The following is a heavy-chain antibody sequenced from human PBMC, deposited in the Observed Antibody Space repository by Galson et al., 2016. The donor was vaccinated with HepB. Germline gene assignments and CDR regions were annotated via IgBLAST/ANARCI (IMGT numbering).Heavy chain of an antibody. CDR3: ARDQWVGYGMDV. J-gene: IGHJ6*02. CDR2: ISTYNGDT. D-gene: IGHD6-19*01. CDR1: GYTFNTYA. Sequence: SVKVSCKASGYTFNTYAINWVRQAPGQGLEWMGWISTYNGDTNFAQKFQGRVTMTTDTSTSTAYMELGSLRSDDTAVYYCARDQWVGYGMDVWGQGTTVTVSS. V-gene: IGHV1-18*01.